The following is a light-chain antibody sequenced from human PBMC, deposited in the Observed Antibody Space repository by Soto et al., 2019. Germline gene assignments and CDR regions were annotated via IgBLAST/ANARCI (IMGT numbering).Light chain of an antibody. CDR1: NLGDKY. V-gene: IGLV3-1*01. CDR3: QAWDTSAVI. J-gene: IGLJ2*01. CDR2: QDN. Sequence: SYELTQPPSVSVSPGQTASITCSGDNLGDKYASWYQVKPGQSPVLVIYQDNKRPSGIPERFSGSNSGTTATLTISGTQAMDEADYYCQAWDTSAVIFGGGTKVTVL.